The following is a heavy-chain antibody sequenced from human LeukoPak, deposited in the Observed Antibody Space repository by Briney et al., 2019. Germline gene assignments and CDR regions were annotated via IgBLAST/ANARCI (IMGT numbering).Heavy chain of an antibody. CDR3: AKLGAYCSGGSCYGEYYGMDV. CDR1: GFTFSSYW. CDR2: INGDGSSA. D-gene: IGHD2-15*01. V-gene: IGHV3-74*01. J-gene: IGHJ6*02. Sequence: GGSLRLSCATSGFTFSSYWMHWVRQAPGKGLVWVTRINGDGSSANYADSVRGRFSISRDNAKNTVYLQMNSLRAEDTAVYYCAKLGAYCSGGSCYGEYYGMDVWGQGTTVTVSS.